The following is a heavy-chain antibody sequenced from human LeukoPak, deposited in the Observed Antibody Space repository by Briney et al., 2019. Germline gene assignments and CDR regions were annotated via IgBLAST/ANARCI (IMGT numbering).Heavy chain of an antibody. V-gene: IGHV1-8*03. Sequence: GASVKVSCKASGYTFTSYDINWVRQATGQGLEWMGWMNPNSGNTGYAQKFQGRVTITRNTSISTAYMELSSLRSEDTAVYYCARVVVPAAMGYYYYYMDVWGKGTTVTVSS. J-gene: IGHJ6*03. CDR1: GYTFTSYD. CDR2: MNPNSGNT. CDR3: ARVVVPAAMGYYYYYMDV. D-gene: IGHD2-2*01.